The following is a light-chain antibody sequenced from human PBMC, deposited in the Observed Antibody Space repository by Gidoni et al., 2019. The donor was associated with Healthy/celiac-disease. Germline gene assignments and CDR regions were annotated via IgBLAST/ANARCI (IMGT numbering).Light chain of an antibody. J-gene: IGKJ1*01. CDR3: QQSYSTPRT. Sequence: DIQMPHSPSSLSASVGDRVTITCRASQSISSYLNWYQQKPGKAPKLLIYAASSVQSGVPSRFSGSGSGTDFTLTISSRQPEDFATYYCQQSYSTPRTFGQGTKVEIK. CDR1: QSISSY. CDR2: AAS. V-gene: IGKV1-39*01.